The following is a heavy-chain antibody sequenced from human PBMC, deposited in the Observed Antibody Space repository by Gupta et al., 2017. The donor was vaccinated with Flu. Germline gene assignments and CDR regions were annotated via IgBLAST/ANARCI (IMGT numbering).Heavy chain of an antibody. Sequence: EVQLVESGGGLVPPGGSLRLSCAGSGFAFSSYEMNWVRLAPGKGLEWVSFISSSGVTYYTDSVKGRFTISRDNAKNSVYLQMNSLRAEDTAYYYCARGHWDSWGQGTLVTVSS. CDR3: ARGHWDS. CDR2: ISSSGVT. V-gene: IGHV3-48*03. CDR1: GFAFSSYE. J-gene: IGHJ5*01.